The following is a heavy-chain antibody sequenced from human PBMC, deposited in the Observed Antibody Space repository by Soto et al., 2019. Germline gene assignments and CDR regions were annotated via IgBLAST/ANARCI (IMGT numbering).Heavy chain of an antibody. V-gene: IGHV2-5*02. J-gene: IGHJ6*02. CDR2: IYWDDDK. CDR3: IQSRCGGDCLQSYASYYYYGMDV. Sequence: SSPTLVNPTQTLALTCTFSAFSLSTGGVGVGWIRQPPGKALEWLALIYWDDDKRYSPSLRSRLTITKDTSKNQVVLTMTNMDPVDTATYYCIQSRCGGDCLQSYASYYYYGMDVWGQGTTVTVSS. CDR1: AFSLSTGGVG. D-gene: IGHD2-21*02.